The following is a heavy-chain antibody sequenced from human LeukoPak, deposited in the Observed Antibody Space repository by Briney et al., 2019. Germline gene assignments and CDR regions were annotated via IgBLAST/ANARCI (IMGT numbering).Heavy chain of an antibody. CDR3: ARDQLGHYYYYMDV. CDR1: GGTFSGYG. Sequence: SVKVSCKASGGTFSGYGFSWVRQAPGQGLEWMGGIIPIFGTTNYAQNFQGRLTITADEYTSTAYMELSSLRSEDTAVYYCARDQLGHYYYYMDVWRKGTTVTVSS. J-gene: IGHJ6*03. D-gene: IGHD1-1*01. V-gene: IGHV1-69*13. CDR2: IIPIFGTT.